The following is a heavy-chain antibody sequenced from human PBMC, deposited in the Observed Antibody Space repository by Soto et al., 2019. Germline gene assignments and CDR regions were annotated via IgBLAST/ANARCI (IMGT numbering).Heavy chain of an antibody. J-gene: IGHJ6*02. V-gene: IGHV5-10-1*01. D-gene: IGHD6-13*01. Sequence: GEFLKISCKGSGYSFTSYWISWVRQMPGKGLEWMGRIDPSDSYTNYSPSFQGHVTISADKSISTAYLQWSSLKASDTAMYYCASRPKYSSSNYYYYGMDVWGQGTTVTVSS. CDR1: GYSFTSYW. CDR2: IDPSDSYT. CDR3: ASRPKYSSSNYYYYGMDV.